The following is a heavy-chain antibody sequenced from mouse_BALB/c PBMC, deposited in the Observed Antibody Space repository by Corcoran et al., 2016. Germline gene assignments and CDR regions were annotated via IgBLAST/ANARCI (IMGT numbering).Heavy chain of an antibody. CDR1: GYSFTDYI. Sequence: EIELQQAGHELVKPGASVKISCKASGYSFTDYIKRWEKQSHGKRIEWIGNINPYYGSTSYNLKFKGKATLTVDKSSSTAYMQLNSLTYEDSSVYYYARGNYYGSSPLNYWGQGTTLTVSS. CDR2: INPYYGST. V-gene: IGHV1-39*01. J-gene: IGHJ2*01. D-gene: IGHD1-1*01. CDR3: ARGNYYGSSPLNY.